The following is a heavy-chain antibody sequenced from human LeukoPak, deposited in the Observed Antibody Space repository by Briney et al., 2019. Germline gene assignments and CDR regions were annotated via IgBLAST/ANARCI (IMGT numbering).Heavy chain of an antibody. J-gene: IGHJ4*02. V-gene: IGHV4-59*08. CDR2: AYYSGHT. CDR1: GGSISDNY. CDR3: ARHPFATPFDY. D-gene: IGHD2-15*01. Sequence: SETLSLTRTVSGGSISDNYWSWIRQPPGKGLEWIGYAYYSGHTNYNSSLKSRVTMSLDTSKSQFSLRLSSVTAADTAVYFCARHPFATPFDYWGPGTLVTVSS.